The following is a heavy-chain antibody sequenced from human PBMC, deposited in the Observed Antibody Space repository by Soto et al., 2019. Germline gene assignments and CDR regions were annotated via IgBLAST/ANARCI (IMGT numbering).Heavy chain of an antibody. J-gene: IGHJ4*02. D-gene: IGHD6-13*01. CDR1: GGTFSSYA. V-gene: IGHV1-69*13. CDR2: IIPIFGTA. Sequence: SVKVSCKASGGTFSSYAISWVRQAPGQGLEWMGGIIPIFGTANYAQKFQGRVTITADESTSTAYMELSSLRSEDTAAYYCARVNQQLVPYYFDYWGQGTLVTVSS. CDR3: ARVNQQLVPYYFDY.